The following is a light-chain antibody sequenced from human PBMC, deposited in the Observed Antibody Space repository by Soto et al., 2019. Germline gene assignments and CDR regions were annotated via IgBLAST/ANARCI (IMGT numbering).Light chain of an antibody. Sequence: EIVMTQSPATLSVSPGERATLSCRASQSVSSNLAWYQQKPSQAPRLLIYGASIRATGIPARFSGSGSGAEFTLTISSLQSEDFAVYYCQQYNNWPLTFGPGTKVDIK. CDR1: QSVSSN. J-gene: IGKJ3*01. CDR3: QQYNNWPLT. V-gene: IGKV3-15*01. CDR2: GAS.